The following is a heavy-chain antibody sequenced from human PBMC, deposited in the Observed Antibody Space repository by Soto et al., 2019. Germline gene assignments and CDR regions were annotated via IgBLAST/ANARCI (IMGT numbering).Heavy chain of an antibody. CDR3: ATDYGSNWRL. D-gene: IGHD3-10*01. J-gene: IGHJ4*02. Sequence: ASVNFACKSSGFVSTKYNVHWVRQAPGQSLEWMGRINAANGNTQYSQNFQGRVTFTSDASASTAFMELTNLRFEDKAMYYCATDYGSNWRLWGQGTLVTVSS. CDR1: GFVSTKYN. V-gene: IGHV1-3*01. CDR2: INAANGNT.